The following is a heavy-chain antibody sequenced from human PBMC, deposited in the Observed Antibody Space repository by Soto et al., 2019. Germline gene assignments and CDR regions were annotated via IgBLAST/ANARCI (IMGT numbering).Heavy chain of an antibody. V-gene: IGHV4-34*01. D-gene: IGHD6-6*01. CDR1: GGSFSAYY. CDR2: INHSGST. J-gene: IGHJ4*02. CDR3: ARTSKVEY. Sequence: QVLLQQWGAGLLKPSETLSLTCAVYGGSFSAYYWSWIRQPPGKGLEWIGEINHSGSTNYNPSLKSRVTISVDTSKNQFSLKLSSVTAADTAVYYCARTSKVEYWGQGTLVTVSS.